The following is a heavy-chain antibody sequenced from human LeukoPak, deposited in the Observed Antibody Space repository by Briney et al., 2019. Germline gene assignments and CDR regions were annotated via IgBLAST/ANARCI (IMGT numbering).Heavy chain of an antibody. CDR1: GGSISSYY. CDR2: IYYSGST. CDR3: ARKPEGMDV. Sequence: SETLSLTCTVSGGSISSYYWSWIRQPPGKGLEWIGYIYYSGSTNYNPSLKSRVTISVDTSKNQFSLKLSSVTAADTAVYYCARKPEGMDVWGQGTTVTVSS. J-gene: IGHJ6*02. V-gene: IGHV4-59*01. D-gene: IGHD1-14*01.